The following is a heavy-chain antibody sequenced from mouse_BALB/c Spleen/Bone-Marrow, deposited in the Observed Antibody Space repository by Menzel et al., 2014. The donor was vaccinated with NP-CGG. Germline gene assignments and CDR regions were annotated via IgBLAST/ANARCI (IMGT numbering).Heavy chain of an antibody. CDR3: ATLYYSNSYYYTMDY. CDR1: GYTFTSYW. CDR2: INPSTGYT. D-gene: IGHD2-5*01. V-gene: IGHV1-7*01. Sequence: QVQLQQPGAELAKPGASVKMSCKASGYTFTSYWMHWVKQRPGQGLEWIGYINPSTGYTEYNQKFKDKATLTADKSSSTAYMQLSSLTSEDSAVYYCATLYYSNSYYYTMDYWGQGTSVTVSS. J-gene: IGHJ4*01.